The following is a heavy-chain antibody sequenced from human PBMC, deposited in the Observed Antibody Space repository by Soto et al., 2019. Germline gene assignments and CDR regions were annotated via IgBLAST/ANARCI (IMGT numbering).Heavy chain of an antibody. CDR1: GGSFSGYY. D-gene: IGHD4-17*01. V-gene: IGHV4-34*01. CDR3: AREYGDYGVIDY. Sequence: QVQLQQWGAGLLKPSETLSLTCAVYGGSFSGYYWSWIRQPPGKGLEWIGEINHSGSTNYNPSLKNRVTISVDTSKNQFSLKLSSVTAADTAVYYCAREYGDYGVIDYWGQGTLVTVSS. CDR2: INHSGST. J-gene: IGHJ4*02.